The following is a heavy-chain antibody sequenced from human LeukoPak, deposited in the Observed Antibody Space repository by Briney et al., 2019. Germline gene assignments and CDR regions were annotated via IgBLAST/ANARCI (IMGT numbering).Heavy chain of an antibody. J-gene: IGHJ4*02. V-gene: IGHV3-30*02. CDR1: GFIFSSYC. Sequence: GGSLRLSCAASGFIFSSYCMHWVRQAPGKGLEWVAFIRYDGTKEYYADSVKGRFTISRDNSKNTLYLQMNRLRAEDTAVYFCAKDGDSSGYDLSYWGQGTLVTVSS. D-gene: IGHD3-22*01. CDR2: IRYDGTKE. CDR3: AKDGDSSGYDLSY.